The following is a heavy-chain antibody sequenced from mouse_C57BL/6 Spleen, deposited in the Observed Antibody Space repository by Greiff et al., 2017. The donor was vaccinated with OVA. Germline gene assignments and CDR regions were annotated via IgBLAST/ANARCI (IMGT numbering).Heavy chain of an antibody. V-gene: IGHV7-1*01. D-gene: IGHD4-1*01. CDR3: ARDLGRAMDY. J-gene: IGHJ4*01. CDR1: GFTFSDFY. CDR2: SRNKANDYTT. Sequence: EVKLVESGGGLVQSGRSLRLSCATSGFTFSDFYMEWVRQAPGKGLEWIAASRNKANDYTTEYSASVKGRFIVSRDTSQSILYLQMNALRAEDTAMYYCARDLGRAMDYWGQGTSVTVSS.